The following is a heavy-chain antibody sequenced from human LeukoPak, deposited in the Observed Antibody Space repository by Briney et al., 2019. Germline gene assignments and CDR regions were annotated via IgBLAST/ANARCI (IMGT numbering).Heavy chain of an antibody. Sequence: GGSLRLPCAASGFTFSSYAMSWVRQAPGKGLEWVSAISGSGGSTYYADSVKGRFTISRDNSKNTLYLQMNSLRAEDTAVYYCATWGSGVVVIKGPDYWGQGTLVTVSS. V-gene: IGHV3-23*01. CDR3: ATWGSGVVVIKGPDY. D-gene: IGHD3-22*01. CDR2: ISGSGGST. J-gene: IGHJ4*02. CDR1: GFTFSSYA.